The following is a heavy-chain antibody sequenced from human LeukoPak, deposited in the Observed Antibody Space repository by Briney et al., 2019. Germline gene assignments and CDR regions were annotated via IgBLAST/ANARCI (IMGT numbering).Heavy chain of an antibody. CDR2: IYSGGTT. V-gene: IGHV3-53*01. Sequence: GGSLRLSCAASGFTVSSNYMSWVRQAPGKGLEWVSVIYSGGTTYYADSVKGRFTISRDNSKNTLYLQMNSLRAEDTAVYYCASDYCSSTSCYYYYYYMDVWGKGTTVTVSS. CDR1: GFTVSSNY. D-gene: IGHD2-2*01. CDR3: ASDYCSSTSCYYYYYYMDV. J-gene: IGHJ6*03.